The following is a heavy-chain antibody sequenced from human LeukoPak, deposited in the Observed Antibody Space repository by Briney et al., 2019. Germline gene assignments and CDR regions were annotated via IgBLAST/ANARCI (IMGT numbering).Heavy chain of an antibody. CDR3: ASVDYYDSSGYPFDY. CDR2: IYYSGST. Sequence: PSETLSLTCTVSGGSISSSSYYWGWIRQPPGKGLEWIGSIYYSGSTYYNPSLKSRVTISVDTSKNQFSLKLSSVTAADTAVYYCASVDYYDSSGYPFDYWGQGTLVTVSS. CDR1: GGSISSSSYY. D-gene: IGHD3-22*01. J-gene: IGHJ4*02. V-gene: IGHV4-39*01.